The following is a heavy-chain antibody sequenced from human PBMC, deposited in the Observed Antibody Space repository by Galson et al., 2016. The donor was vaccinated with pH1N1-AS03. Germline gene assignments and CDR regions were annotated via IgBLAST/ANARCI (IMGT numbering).Heavy chain of an antibody. CDR3: TRASGSGWYGSYYDY. D-gene: IGHD6-19*01. J-gene: IGHJ4*02. CDR1: GFNFSTYS. V-gene: IGHV3-30*04. CDR2: ISYDGTKK. Sequence: SLRLSCAASGFNFSTYSVHWVRQPPGRGLQWVALISYDGTKKFYAASVKGRFTISRDTSKNTLYLQMNSLRVEDTALYYCTRASGSGWYGSYYDYWGQGTLVPVSS.